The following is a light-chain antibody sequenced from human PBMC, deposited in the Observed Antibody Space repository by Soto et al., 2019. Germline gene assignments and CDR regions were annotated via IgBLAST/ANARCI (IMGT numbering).Light chain of an antibody. J-gene: IGKJ1*01. Sequence: EIVMTQSPATLSVSPRERATLSCRASQSVSSSYLGWYQQKPGQAPRLLIYHTSSRATGIPDRFSGSGSGTDFNLQIRRLAHEAFAAYYCQQYGSSRWTFGNGTTADLK. CDR3: QQYGSSRWT. CDR1: QSVSSSY. CDR2: HTS. V-gene: IGKV3-20*01.